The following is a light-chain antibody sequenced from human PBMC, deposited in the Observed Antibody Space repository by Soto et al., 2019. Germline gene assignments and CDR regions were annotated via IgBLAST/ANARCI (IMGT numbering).Light chain of an antibody. CDR2: DAS. CDR1: QSVSSNY. CDR3: QHYGRSPPSWT. J-gene: IGKJ1*01. Sequence: EIVLTQSPGTLSLSPGERATLSYRASQSVSSNYLAWYQQKPGQPPRLLISDASSRATGIPDRFSGSGSGTDFTLTISSLEPEDFAVYYCQHYGRSPPSWTFGQGTKVEIK. V-gene: IGKV3-20*01.